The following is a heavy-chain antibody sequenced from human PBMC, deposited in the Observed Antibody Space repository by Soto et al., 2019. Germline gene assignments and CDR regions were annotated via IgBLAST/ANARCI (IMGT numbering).Heavy chain of an antibody. CDR2: IKSKYDGGTT. J-gene: IGHJ4*02. D-gene: IGHD6-19*01. V-gene: IGHV3-15*01. Sequence: EVQLVESGGGLVEPGGSLRLSCAASGFAFADAWMSWVRQAPGKGLEWVGLIKSKYDGGTTDFAAPVKGRFTISRDDSQNTLYLQMNSLKTEDXXIYYCTTGSGCRDCWGQGTLVTVSS. CDR1: GFAFADAW. CDR3: TTGSGCRDC.